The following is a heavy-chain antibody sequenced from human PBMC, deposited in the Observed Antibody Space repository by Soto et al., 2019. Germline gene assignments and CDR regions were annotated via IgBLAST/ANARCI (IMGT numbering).Heavy chain of an antibody. CDR1: GGTFSSYA. D-gene: IGHD6-6*01. CDR2: IIPIFGTT. CDR3: AREGYSSSSIYCFREC. Sequence: QVQLVQSGAEVKKPGSSVKVSCKASGGTFSSYAISWVRQAPGQGLEWMGRIIPIFGTTNYAQKFQGRVTITSDKSTYTADMELSGLRSEHTAVSDCAREGYSSSSIYCFRECWGQGTLVTVSS. J-gene: IGHJ4*02. V-gene: IGHV1-69*06.